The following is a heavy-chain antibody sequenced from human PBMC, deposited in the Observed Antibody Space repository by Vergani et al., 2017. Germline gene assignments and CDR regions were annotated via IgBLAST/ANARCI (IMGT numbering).Heavy chain of an antibody. J-gene: IGHJ4*01. D-gene: IGHD3-3*01. CDR1: GDSIISRSYY. CDR3: ARSFFDYWSGYQGYYFDY. CDR2: IYNSGNG. Sequence: QMQLQESGPGLVKASETLSLTCTVSGDSIISRSYYWGWIRQPPGKGLEWIGSIYNSGNGDSSSSLKSRVTISADTSKNQFSLRLTSVTAADTAVYYCARSFFDYWSGYQGYYFDYWGQGILVTVSS. V-gene: IGHV4-39*01.